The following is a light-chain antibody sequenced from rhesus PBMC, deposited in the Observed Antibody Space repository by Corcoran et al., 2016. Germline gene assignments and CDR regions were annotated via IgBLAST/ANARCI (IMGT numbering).Light chain of an antibody. Sequence: DIQMTQSPSSLSASVGDRVTITCRASQGISSYVNWYQQKPGKAPKLLFYYANLLESGVPSRFSGTGSGTEFTLPISILQPEDFATYYCQQYNSLPWTFGQGTKVEIK. J-gene: IGKJ1*01. CDR2: YAN. V-gene: IGKV1-32*01. CDR3: QQYNSLPWT. CDR1: QGISSY.